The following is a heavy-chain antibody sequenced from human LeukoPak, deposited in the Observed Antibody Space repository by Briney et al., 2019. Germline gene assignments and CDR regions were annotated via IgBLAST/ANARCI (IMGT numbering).Heavy chain of an antibody. D-gene: IGHD3-9*01. CDR3: ARASGDYDILTGYYPGGWFDP. V-gene: IGHV4-30-4*01. CDR2: IYYSGST. J-gene: IGHJ5*02. Sequence: TSETLSLTCTVSGGSISSGDYYWRWIRQPPGKGLEWIGYIYYSGSTYYNPSLKSRVTISVDTSKNQFSLKLSSVTAADTAVYYCARASGDYDILTGYYPGGWFDPWGQGTLVTVSS. CDR1: GGSISSGDYY.